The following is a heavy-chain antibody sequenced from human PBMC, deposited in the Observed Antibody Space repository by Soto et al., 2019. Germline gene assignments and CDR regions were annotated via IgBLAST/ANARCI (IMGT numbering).Heavy chain of an antibody. D-gene: IGHD2-21*01. V-gene: IGHV3-21*01. CDR3: ARNGDCEGETCYYRPWMFDS. Sequence: GGSLRLSCAASGFTFSGYTMNWVRQTPGKGLEWVSSISSSSNYIYYVDSVKGRFTISRDNAKNLLHLQMNSLRAEDTAVYYCARNGDCEGETCYYRPWMFDSWGQGALVTVSS. CDR1: GFTFSGYT. J-gene: IGHJ4*02. CDR2: ISSSSNYI.